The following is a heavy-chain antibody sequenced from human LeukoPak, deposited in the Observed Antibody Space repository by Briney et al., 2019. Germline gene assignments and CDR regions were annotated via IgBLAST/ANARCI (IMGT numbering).Heavy chain of an antibody. Sequence: SETLSLTCTVSGGSISSYYWSWIRQPPGKGLEWIAFIFHSGITNYNPSLKSRASISVDTSKNLCSLRLTSVTAADTAVYYCAGHAIYSGGYSYWFDPWGLGTLVTVSS. J-gene: IGHJ5*02. CDR1: GGSISSYY. V-gene: IGHV4-59*08. D-gene: IGHD1-26*01. CDR2: IFHSGIT. CDR3: AGHAIYSGGYSYWFDP.